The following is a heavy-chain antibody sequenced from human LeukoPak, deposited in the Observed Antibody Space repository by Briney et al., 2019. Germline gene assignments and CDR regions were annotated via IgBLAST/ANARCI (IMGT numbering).Heavy chain of an antibody. D-gene: IGHD1-1*01. J-gene: IGHJ4*02. CDR2: INWNGGST. V-gene: IGHV3-20*03. Sequence: PGGSLTLSYAASGFTFDDYGMSWLRQAPGKGLQWVSGINWNGGSTGYADSVKGRFTISRDNAKSSLYLQMNSLRVEDTALYYCARVQRELMWYYFDYWGQGTLVTVSS. CDR3: ARVQRELMWYYFDY. CDR1: GFTFDDYG.